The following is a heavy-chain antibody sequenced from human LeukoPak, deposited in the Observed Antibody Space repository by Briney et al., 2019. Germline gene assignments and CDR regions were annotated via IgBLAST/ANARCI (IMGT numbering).Heavy chain of an antibody. J-gene: IGHJ5*02. D-gene: IGHD3-10*01. V-gene: IGHV1-69*13. Sequence: GASVKVSCKASGGTFSSYAISWVRQAPGQGLEWMGGIIPIFGTANYAQKFQGRVTITADESTSTAYMELSSLRSEDTAVYYCARDGLTMVRGAFDPWGQGTLVTVSS. CDR3: ARDGLTMVRGAFDP. CDR2: IIPIFGTA. CDR1: GGTFSSYA.